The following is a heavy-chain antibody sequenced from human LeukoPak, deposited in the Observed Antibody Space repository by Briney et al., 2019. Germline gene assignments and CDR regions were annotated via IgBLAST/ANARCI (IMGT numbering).Heavy chain of an antibody. D-gene: IGHD3-3*01. CDR2: ISAYNGNT. V-gene: IGHV1-18*01. Sequence: ASVKVSCKASGYTFTSYGISWVRQAPGQGLELMGWISAYNGNTNYAQKLQGRVTMTTDTSTSTAYMELRSLRSDDTAVYYCARPAYDFWSGYPPRAYYYYYMDVWGKGTTVTVSS. CDR1: GYTFTSYG. CDR3: ARPAYDFWSGYPPRAYYYYYMDV. J-gene: IGHJ6*03.